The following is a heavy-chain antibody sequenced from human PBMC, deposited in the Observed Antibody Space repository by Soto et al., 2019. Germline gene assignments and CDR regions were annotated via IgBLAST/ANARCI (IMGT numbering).Heavy chain of an antibody. J-gene: IGHJ6*02. V-gene: IGHV1-46*01. Sequence: ASVKVSCKASGYTFTSYYMHWVRQAPGQGLEWMGIINPSGGSTSYAQKFQGRVTMTRDTSTSTVYMELSSLRSEDTAVYYCARDPPLSDPGPWAAIRVGGMDVWGQGTTVTVSS. CDR2: INPSGGST. CDR3: ARDPPLSDPGPWAAIRVGGMDV. D-gene: IGHD2-2*01. CDR1: GYTFTSYY.